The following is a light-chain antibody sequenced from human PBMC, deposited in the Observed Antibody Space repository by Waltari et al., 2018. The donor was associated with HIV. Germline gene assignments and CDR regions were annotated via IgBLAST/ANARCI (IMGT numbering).Light chain of an antibody. Sequence: QSALTQPPSASGSPGQSVTISCTGTSSDIGDFVSWYQQHSGKAPKLMIYEVTKRPSGVPDRFSGSTSGNTASLTVSGLQADDEADYYCQSYDSSLSVVFGGGTKLTVL. V-gene: IGLV2-8*01. CDR3: QSYDSSLSVV. CDR1: SSDIGDF. CDR2: EVT. J-gene: IGLJ3*02.